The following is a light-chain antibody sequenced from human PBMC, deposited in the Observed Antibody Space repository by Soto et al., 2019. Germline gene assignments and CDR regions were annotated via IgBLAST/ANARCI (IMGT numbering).Light chain of an antibody. CDR1: SSNIGNNY. V-gene: IGLV1-51*01. CDR3: GTWDSSLSAGQ. Sequence: QSVLTQPPSVSAAPGQKVTISCSGRSSNIGNNYVSWYQQLPGAAPRLLIYDDDERPSGIPDRFSGSKSGTSATLAITGLQTGDEADYYCGTWDSSLSAGQIGEGTQLTVL. J-gene: IGLJ2*01. CDR2: DDD.